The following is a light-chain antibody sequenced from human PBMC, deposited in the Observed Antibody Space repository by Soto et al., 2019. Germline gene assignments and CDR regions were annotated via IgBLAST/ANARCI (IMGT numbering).Light chain of an antibody. CDR3: GSLDSSLSAVV. Sequence: QSLLTQPPSVSAAPGQKVTISCSGSSSNIGNNYVSWYQQLPGTAPKLLIYDNNKRPSGIPDRFSGSKSGTSATLGITGLQTGDEDDYYCGSLDSSLSAVVFGGGTKLTVL. CDR1: SSNIGNNY. J-gene: IGLJ2*01. CDR2: DNN. V-gene: IGLV1-51*01.